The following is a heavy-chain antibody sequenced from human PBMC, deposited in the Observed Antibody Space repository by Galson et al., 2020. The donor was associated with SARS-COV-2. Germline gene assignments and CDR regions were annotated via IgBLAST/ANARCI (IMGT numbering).Heavy chain of an antibody. CDR1: GGSISSSSYY. J-gene: IGHJ6*03. Sequence: SETLSLTCTVSGGSISSSSYYWGWIRQPPGKGLEWIGSIYYSGSTYYNPSLKSRVTISVDTSKNQFSLKLSSVTAADTAVYYCARVMDQLLVMDVWGKGPTVPVSS. D-gene: IGHD2-2*01. CDR2: IYYSGST. V-gene: IGHV4-39*07. CDR3: ARVMDQLLVMDV.